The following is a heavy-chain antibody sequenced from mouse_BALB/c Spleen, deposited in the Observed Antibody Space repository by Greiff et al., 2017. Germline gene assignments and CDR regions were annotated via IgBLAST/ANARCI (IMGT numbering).Heavy chain of an antibody. CDR1: GYTFTSYW. J-gene: IGHJ1*01. Sequence: QVQLQQSGAELAKPGASVKMSCKASGYTFTSYWMHWVKQRPGQGLEWIGYINPSTGYTEYNQKFKDKATLTADKSSSTAYMQLSSLTSEDSAVYYCARGGIYYGNYVYFDVWGAGTTVTVSS. CDR2: INPSTGYT. CDR3: ARGGIYYGNYVYFDV. V-gene: IGHV1-7*01. D-gene: IGHD2-1*01.